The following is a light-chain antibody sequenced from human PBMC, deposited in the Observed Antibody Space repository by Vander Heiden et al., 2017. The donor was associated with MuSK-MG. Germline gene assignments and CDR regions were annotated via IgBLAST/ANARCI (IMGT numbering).Light chain of an antibody. J-gene: IGKJ4*01. Sequence: EIVLTQSPGTLSLSPGDRATLSCRASQSVSGSYIAWYQQKPGQSPRLLNHGTSGRAAGIPDRFGGYGSGTDFSLTISRLEPEDFAVYYCQQYGDSLLTFGGGTRVEIK. V-gene: IGKV3-20*01. CDR2: GTS. CDR3: QQYGDSLLT. CDR1: QSVSGSY.